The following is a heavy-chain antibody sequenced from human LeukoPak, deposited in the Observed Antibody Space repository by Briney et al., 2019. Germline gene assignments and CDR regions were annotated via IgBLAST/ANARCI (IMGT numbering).Heavy chain of an antibody. D-gene: IGHD6-6*01. V-gene: IGHV1-2*02. CDR1: GYTFTDYY. CDR2: INPNSGGT. Sequence: AASVKVSCKASGYTFTDYYMHWVRQAPGQGLEWMGWINPNSGGTNYAQKFQGRVTMTRDTSISTAYMELSRLRSDDMAVYYCARFIATLPPEAGYFDYWGQGTLVTVSS. J-gene: IGHJ4*02. CDR3: ARFIATLPPEAGYFDY.